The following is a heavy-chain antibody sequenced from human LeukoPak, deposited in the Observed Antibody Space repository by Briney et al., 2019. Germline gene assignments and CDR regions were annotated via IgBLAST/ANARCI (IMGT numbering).Heavy chain of an antibody. CDR1: GGSFSGYY. Sequence: SETLSLTCAVYGGSFSGYYWSWIRQPPGKGPEWIGEINHSGSTNYNPSLKSRVTISVDTSKHQFSLKLSSVTAADTAVYYCARGKLGIFYYYYYMDVWGKGTTVTASS. CDR3: ARGKLGIFYYYYYMDV. V-gene: IGHV4-34*01. J-gene: IGHJ6*03. D-gene: IGHD7-27*01. CDR2: INHSGST.